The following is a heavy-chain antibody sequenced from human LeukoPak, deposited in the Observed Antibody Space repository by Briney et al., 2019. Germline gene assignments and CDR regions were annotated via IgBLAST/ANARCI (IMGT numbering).Heavy chain of an antibody. CDR3: ARQSTAMGTFDY. CDR2: IYYSGNT. V-gene: IGHV4-39*01. CDR1: GGSISNSYYY. J-gene: IGHJ4*02. Sequence: PSETLSLTCTVSGGSISNSYYYWGWIRQPPGKGLEWIGSIYYSGNTYYNPSLKSRGTISVDTSKNQFSLKLSSVTAADTAVYYCARQSTAMGTFDYGGQGTLVPVSS. D-gene: IGHD5-18*01.